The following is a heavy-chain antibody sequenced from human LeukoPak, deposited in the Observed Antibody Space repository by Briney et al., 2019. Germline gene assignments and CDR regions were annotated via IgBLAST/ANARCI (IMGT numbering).Heavy chain of an antibody. Sequence: ASVKVSCKASGGTFSSYTISWVRQAPGQGLEWMGRIIPILGIANYAQKFQGRVTITADKSTSTAYMELSSLRSEDTAVYYCARSITMIVVVTHAFDIWGQGTMVTVSS. CDR3: ARSITMIVVVTHAFDI. CDR1: GGTFSSYT. D-gene: IGHD3-22*01. CDR2: IIPILGIA. V-gene: IGHV1-69*02. J-gene: IGHJ3*02.